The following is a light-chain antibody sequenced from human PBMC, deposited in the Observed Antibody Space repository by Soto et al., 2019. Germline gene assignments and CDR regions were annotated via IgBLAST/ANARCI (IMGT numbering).Light chain of an antibody. CDR2: AAS. CDR3: QQSYNTPLT. V-gene: IGKV1-39*01. J-gene: IGKJ3*01. CDR1: QSISSY. Sequence: DIQMTQCPSSLSASVGDRVTITCRASQSISSYLNWYQQKPGKAPKFLIYAASSLQSGVPSRFSGSGSGTDFTLTISSLQPEDFATYYCQQSYNTPLTFGPGTKVEI.